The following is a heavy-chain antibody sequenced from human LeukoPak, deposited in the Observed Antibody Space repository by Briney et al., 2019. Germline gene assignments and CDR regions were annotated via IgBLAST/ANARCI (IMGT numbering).Heavy chain of an antibody. CDR3: AREAAVAHNWFDP. CDR2: IYYSGST. Sequence: SETLSLTCTVSGGSISSYYWSWIRQPPGKGLEWIGYIYYSGSTNYNPSLKSRVTISVDTSKNQFSLKLSSATAADTAVYYCAREAAVAHNWFDPWGQGTLVTVSS. D-gene: IGHD6-19*01. V-gene: IGHV4-59*01. CDR1: GGSISSYY. J-gene: IGHJ5*02.